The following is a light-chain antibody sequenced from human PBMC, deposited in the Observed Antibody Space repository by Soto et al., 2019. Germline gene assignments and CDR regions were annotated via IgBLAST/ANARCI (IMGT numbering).Light chain of an antibody. CDR2: GAS. J-gene: IGKJ4*01. CDR3: QVYGLLRLT. Sequence: SLVTLSWTPRERATLSCRARQSVSSSFLPWYQQKPGQAPRLLIYGASSRATGIPDRFSGSGSGTDFTLTISRLEPEDFTVYYCQVYGLLRLTFGGG. V-gene: IGKV3-20*01. CDR1: QSVSSSF.